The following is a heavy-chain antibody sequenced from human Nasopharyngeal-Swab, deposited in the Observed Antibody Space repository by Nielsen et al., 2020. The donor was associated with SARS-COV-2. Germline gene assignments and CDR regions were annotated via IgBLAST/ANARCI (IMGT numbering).Heavy chain of an antibody. J-gene: IGHJ3*02. Sequence: GGSLRLSCAASGFTFDDYAMHWVRQAPGKGLEWVSGISWNSGSIGYADSVKGRFTISRDNAKNSLYLQMNSLRAEDTALYYCAKDIGYSDYPDAFDIWGQGTMVTVSS. V-gene: IGHV3-9*01. CDR2: ISWNSGSI. CDR1: GFTFDDYA. D-gene: IGHD4-11*01. CDR3: AKDIGYSDYPDAFDI.